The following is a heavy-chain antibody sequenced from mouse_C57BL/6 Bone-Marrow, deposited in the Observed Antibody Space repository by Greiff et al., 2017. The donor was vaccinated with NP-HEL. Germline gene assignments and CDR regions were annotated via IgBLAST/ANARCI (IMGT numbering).Heavy chain of an antibody. V-gene: IGHV1-15*01. J-gene: IGHJ1*03. Sequence: VQLQQSGAELVRPGASVTLSCKASGYTFTDYEMHWVKQTPVHGLEWIGAIDPETGGTAYNQKFKGKAILTADKSSSTAYMELRSLTSEDSAVYYCTRLYGSLWYFDVWGTGTTVTVSS. CDR2: IDPETGGT. CDR1: GYTFTDYE. CDR3: TRLYGSLWYFDV. D-gene: IGHD1-1*01.